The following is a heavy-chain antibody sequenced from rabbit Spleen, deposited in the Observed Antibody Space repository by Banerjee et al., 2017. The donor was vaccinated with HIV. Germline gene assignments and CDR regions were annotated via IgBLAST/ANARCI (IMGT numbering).Heavy chain of an antibody. V-gene: IGHV1S45*01. CDR2: IGTGSATT. Sequence: QEQLVESGGGLVKPEGSLTLTCKASGFSFSDRDVMCWVRQAPGKGLEWIGCIGTGSATTWYASWAKGRFTISKTSSTTVTLQMTSLTAADTATYFCVRDLPTVVGWNLSLWGPGTLVTVS. CDR3: VRDLPTVVGWNLSL. J-gene: IGHJ4*01. D-gene: IGHD1-1*01. CDR1: GFSFSDRDV.